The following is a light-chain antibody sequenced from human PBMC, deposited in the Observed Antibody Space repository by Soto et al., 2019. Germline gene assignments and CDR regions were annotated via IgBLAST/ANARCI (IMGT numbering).Light chain of an antibody. CDR1: SSDVGGYNY. V-gene: IGLV2-14*01. Sequence: QSALTQPASVSGSPGPSITISCTGTSSDVGGYNYVSWYQQHPGKAPKLMIYDVSNRPSGVSNRFSGSKSGNTASLTISGFQAEDEADYYCRSYTSSSTLVVFGTGTKLTVL. CDR3: RSYTSSSTLVV. J-gene: IGLJ1*01. CDR2: DVS.